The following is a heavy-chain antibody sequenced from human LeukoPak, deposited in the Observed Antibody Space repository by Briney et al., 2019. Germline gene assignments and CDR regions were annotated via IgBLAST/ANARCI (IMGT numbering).Heavy chain of an antibody. Sequence: HPGGSLRLSCAASGFTFSSYAMSWVRQAPGKGLEWVSAISGSGGSTYYADSVRGRFTISRDNSKNTLYLQMNSLRAEDTAVYYCAKDSGHYYGSGSYGSDYWGQGTLVTVSS. D-gene: IGHD3-10*01. CDR2: ISGSGGST. V-gene: IGHV3-23*01. J-gene: IGHJ4*02. CDR1: GFTFSSYA. CDR3: AKDSGHYYGSGSYGSDY.